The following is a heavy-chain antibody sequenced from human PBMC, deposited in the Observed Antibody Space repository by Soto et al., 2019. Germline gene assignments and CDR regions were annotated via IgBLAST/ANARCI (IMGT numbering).Heavy chain of an antibody. CDR1: GGSVSSGSYY. CDR2: IYYSGST. D-gene: IGHD3-10*01. CDR3: AREMEITMVRGVAKFFDY. Sequence: SETLSLTCTVSGGSVSSGSYYWSWIRQPPGKGLEWIGYIYYSGSTNYNPSLKSRVTISVDTSKNQFSLKLSSVTAAVTAVYYCAREMEITMVRGVAKFFDYWGQGTLVTVSS. V-gene: IGHV4-61*01. J-gene: IGHJ4*02.